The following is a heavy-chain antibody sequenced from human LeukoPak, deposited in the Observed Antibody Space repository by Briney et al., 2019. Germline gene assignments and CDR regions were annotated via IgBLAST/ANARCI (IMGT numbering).Heavy chain of an antibody. CDR2: ISGSGGST. V-gene: IGHV3-23*01. J-gene: IGHJ4*02. D-gene: IGHD3-3*01. CDR3: VRAENTYYDFWSGSYFDY. Sequence: GGSLRLSCAASGFTFSSYAMSWVRQAPGKGLEWVSAISGSGGSTYYADSVKGRFTISRDNSKNTLYLQMNSLRAEDTAVYYCVRAENTYYDFWSGSYFDYWGQGTLVTVSS. CDR1: GFTFSSYA.